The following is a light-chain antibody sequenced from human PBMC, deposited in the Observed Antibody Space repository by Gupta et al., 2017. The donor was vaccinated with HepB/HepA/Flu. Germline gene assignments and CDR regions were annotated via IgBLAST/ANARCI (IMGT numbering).Light chain of an antibody. CDR3: STWDDSLDGSVT. J-gene: IGLJ2*01. V-gene: IGLV1-44*01. CDR2: DDD. CDR1: SSNIGSNT. Sequence: SVLTPPTSASGNPGQRVTISCSCSSSNIGSNTVNWYQQLPGTAPKLLIYDDDRRPSGVPDRFSGSKSGTSASLAISGLQSDDEANYYCSTWDDSLDGSVTFGGGTKLTVL.